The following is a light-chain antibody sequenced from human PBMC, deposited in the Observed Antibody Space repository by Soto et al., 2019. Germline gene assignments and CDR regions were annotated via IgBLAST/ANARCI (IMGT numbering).Light chain of an antibody. CDR1: QSVSSSY. Sequence: EIVLTQAPGALCLSPGEGATVSCRSSQSVSSSYLAWYQQKPGQAPRLLIYGASSRATGIPDRFSGSGSGTDFTLTISRLEPEDFAVYYCQKYGSSPINCGQGTQLEIK. CDR2: GAS. V-gene: IGKV3-20*01. J-gene: IGKJ5*01. CDR3: QKYGSSPIN.